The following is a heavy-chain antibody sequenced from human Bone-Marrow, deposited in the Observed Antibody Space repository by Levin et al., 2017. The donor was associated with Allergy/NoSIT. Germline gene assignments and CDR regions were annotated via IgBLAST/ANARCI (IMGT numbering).Heavy chain of an antibody. CDR3: ARETTGFVLDV. Sequence: SETLSLTCVISDYSITDSYFWGWIRQPPGKGLEWIGSAYHSGNTYYNPSLQSRATIPVDRSKNQLSLKVNSVTVADTAVYFCARETTGFVLDVWGQGTTVTVSS. V-gene: IGHV4-38-2*01. J-gene: IGHJ6*02. CDR1: DYSITDSYF. D-gene: IGHD4-11*01. CDR2: AYHSGNT.